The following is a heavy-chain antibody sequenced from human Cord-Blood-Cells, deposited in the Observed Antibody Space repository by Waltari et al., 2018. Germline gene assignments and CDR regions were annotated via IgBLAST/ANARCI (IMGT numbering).Heavy chain of an antibody. V-gene: IGHV3-30*18. CDR1: GFTFSSYG. D-gene: IGHD3-10*01. CDR2: ITNDGSNK. J-gene: IGHJ6*03. Sequence: QVQLVESGGGVVQPGRSLRLSCAASGFTFSSYGMHWVRQAPGKGLEWVAVITNDGSNKYYANSVKGRFTISRDNSKNSLYLQMNGLRAEDTAVYYCAKDLGSNYYYYYYMDVWGKGTTVTVSS. CDR3: AKDLGSNYYYYYYMDV.